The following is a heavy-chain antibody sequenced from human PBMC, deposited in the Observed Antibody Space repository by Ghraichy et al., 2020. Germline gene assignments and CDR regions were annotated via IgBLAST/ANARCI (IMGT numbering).Heavy chain of an antibody. Sequence: SETLSLTCTVSGGSISSYYWSWIRQPPGKGLEWIGYIYYSGSTNYNPSLKSRVTISVDTSKNQFSLKLSSVTAADTAVYYCARARYDILTGYYTRYFDYWGQGTLVTVSS. CDR1: GGSISSYY. CDR3: ARARYDILTGYYTRYFDY. J-gene: IGHJ4*02. V-gene: IGHV4-59*01. D-gene: IGHD3-9*01. CDR2: IYYSGST.